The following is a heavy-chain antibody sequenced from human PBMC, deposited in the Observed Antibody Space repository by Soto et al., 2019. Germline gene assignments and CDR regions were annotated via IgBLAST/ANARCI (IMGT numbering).Heavy chain of an antibody. J-gene: IGHJ4*02. D-gene: IGHD2-8*01. CDR2: IRSKANSYAT. CDR3: TRDYCTNGVCYYFDY. Sequence: VQLVESGGGLVQPGGSLKLSCAASGFTFSGSAMHWVRQASGKGLEWVGRIRSKANSYATAYAASVKGRFTISRDDSKNTAYLQMNSLKTEDTAVYYCTRDYCTNGVCYYFDYWGQGTLVTVSS. CDR1: GFTFSGSA. V-gene: IGHV3-73*02.